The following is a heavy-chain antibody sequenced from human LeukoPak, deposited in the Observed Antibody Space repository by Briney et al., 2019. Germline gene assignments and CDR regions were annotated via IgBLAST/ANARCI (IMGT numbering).Heavy chain of an antibody. V-gene: IGHV3-21*01. J-gene: IGHJ3*02. CDR2: ISSSSSYI. CDR3: ARVPSGIGVSDAFDI. CDR1: GFTFGSYS. Sequence: GGSLRLSCAASGFTFGSYSMNWVRQAPGKGLEWVSSISSSSSYIYYADSVKGRFTISRDNAKNSLYLQMNSLRAEDTAVYYCARVPSGIGVSDAFDIWGQGTMVTVSS. D-gene: IGHD3-3*01.